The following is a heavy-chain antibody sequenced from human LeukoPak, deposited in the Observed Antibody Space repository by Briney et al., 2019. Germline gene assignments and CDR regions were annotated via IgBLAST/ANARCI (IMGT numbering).Heavy chain of an antibody. Sequence: SETLSLTCTVSGGSISSHYWSWIRQPPGKGLEWIGYIYYSGGTNYNPSLKSRVTISVDTSKNQFSLKLSSVTTADTAVYYCARDPDGYSPFDYWGQGTLVTVSS. D-gene: IGHD5-18*01. CDR1: GGSISSHY. CDR3: ARDPDGYSPFDY. J-gene: IGHJ4*02. V-gene: IGHV4-59*11. CDR2: IYYSGGT.